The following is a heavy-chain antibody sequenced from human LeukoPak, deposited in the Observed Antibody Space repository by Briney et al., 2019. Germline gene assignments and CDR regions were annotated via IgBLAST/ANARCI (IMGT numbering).Heavy chain of an antibody. J-gene: IGHJ6*03. Sequence: PGGSLRLSCAASGFTFSSYAMHWVRQAPGKGLEWVAVISYDGSNKYYADSVKGRFTISRDNSKNTLYLQMNSLRAEDTAVYYCGRGETGGGYDFLSGYYSDYYYYMDVWGKGTTVTVSS. V-gene: IGHV3-30*01. CDR3: GRGETGGGYDFLSGYYSDYYYYMDV. D-gene: IGHD3-3*01. CDR1: GFTFSSYA. CDR2: ISYDGSNK.